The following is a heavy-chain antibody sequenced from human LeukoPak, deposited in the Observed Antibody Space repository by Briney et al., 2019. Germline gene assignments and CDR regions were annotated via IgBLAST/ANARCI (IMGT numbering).Heavy chain of an antibody. CDR3: ARSSSSGYATLFDY. CDR1: GFTFSDYY. V-gene: IGHV3-11*03. Sequence: GGSLRLSCAASGFTFSDYYMSWIRQAPGKGLEWVSYISSSSSYTNYADSVKGRFTISRDNAKNSLYLQTNSLRAEDTAVYYCARSSSSGYATLFDYWGQGTLVTVSS. J-gene: IGHJ4*02. CDR2: ISSSSSYT. D-gene: IGHD3-22*01.